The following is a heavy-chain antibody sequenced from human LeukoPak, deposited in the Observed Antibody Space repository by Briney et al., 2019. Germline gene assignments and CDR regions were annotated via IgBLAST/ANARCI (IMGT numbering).Heavy chain of an antibody. CDR3: ARLYSSSSGLRASDY. D-gene: IGHD6-6*01. Sequence: GGSLRLSCAASGFTFSTYWMNWVRQAPGKGLEWVSYISSSGSTIFYADSVKGRFTISRDNAKNSLYLQMNSLRAEDTAVYYCARLYSSSSGLRASDYWGQGTLVTVSS. V-gene: IGHV3-48*04. J-gene: IGHJ4*02. CDR1: GFTFSTYW. CDR2: ISSSGSTI.